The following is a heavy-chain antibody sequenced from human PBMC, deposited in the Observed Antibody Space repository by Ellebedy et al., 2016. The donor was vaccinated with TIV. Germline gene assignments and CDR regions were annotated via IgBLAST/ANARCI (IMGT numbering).Heavy chain of an antibody. J-gene: IGHJ2*01. CDR2: SGAAGDT. CDR1: GFSLTGSD. D-gene: IGHD3-10*01. CDR3: ARGGPGGDNWFFGL. Sequence: GESLKISCAASGFSLTGSDLHWVRRPAGKGLEWVSASGAAGDTYYPDSVRGRFTISRESAKNSFYLKMNSLTAGDTAFYYCARGGPGGDNWFFGLWGRGTRVTVSS. V-gene: IGHV3-13*01.